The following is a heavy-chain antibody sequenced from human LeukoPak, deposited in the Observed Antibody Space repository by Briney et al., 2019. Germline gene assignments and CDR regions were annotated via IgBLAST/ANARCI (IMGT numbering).Heavy chain of an antibody. V-gene: IGHV4-39*01. CDR2: IYYSGST. D-gene: IGHD4-23*01. CDR3: ARKRWGLDI. Sequence: SETLSLTCTVSGXSISSSSYYWGWIRQPPGKGLEWIGSIYYSGSTYYNPSLKSRVTISVDTSKNQFSLKLSSVTAADTAVYYCARKRWGLDIWGQGTMVTVSS. J-gene: IGHJ3*02. CDR1: GXSISSSSYY.